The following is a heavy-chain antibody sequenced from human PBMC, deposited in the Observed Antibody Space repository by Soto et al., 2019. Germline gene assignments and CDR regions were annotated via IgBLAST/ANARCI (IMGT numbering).Heavy chain of an antibody. CDR3: ARASYSSSLKNWFDP. CDR1: GDRVSSNSAA. V-gene: IGHV6-1*01. D-gene: IGHD6-6*01. CDR2: TYYRSKWYN. Sequence: PXQTLSLTCSISGDRVSSNSAAWNCIRQSPSRGLEWLGRTYYRSKWYNDYAVSVKSRITINPDTSKTQFSLQLNSVTPEDTAVYYCARASYSSSLKNWFDPWGQGTLVTVSS. J-gene: IGHJ5*02.